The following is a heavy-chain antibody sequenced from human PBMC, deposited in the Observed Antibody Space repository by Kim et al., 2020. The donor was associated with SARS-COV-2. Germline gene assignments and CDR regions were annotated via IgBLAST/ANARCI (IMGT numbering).Heavy chain of an antibody. CDR2: INAGNGNT. J-gene: IGHJ5*02. Sequence: ASVKVSCKASGYTFTSYAMHWVRQAPGQSLEWMGWINAGNGNTKYSQKFQGRVTITRDTSASTTYLELSSLRSEDTAVYYCAGGGSGYGSGFDPWAQGTLVTVSS. V-gene: IGHV1-3*01. CDR3: AGGGSGYGSGFDP. D-gene: IGHD3-10*01. CDR1: GYTFTSYA.